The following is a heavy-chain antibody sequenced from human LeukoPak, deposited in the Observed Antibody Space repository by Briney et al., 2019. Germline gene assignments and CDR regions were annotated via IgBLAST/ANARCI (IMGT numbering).Heavy chain of an antibody. CDR3: ARQDYDILTGYYNLDY. Sequence: HGASLKISCKGSGSNFTSYWIAWVRQMPGKGLEWMGIIYPGDSDTRYSPSFQGQVTISADKSISTAYLQWSSLKASDTAMYYCARQDYDILTGYYNLDYWGQGTLVTVSS. CDR1: GSNFTSYW. CDR2: IYPGDSDT. J-gene: IGHJ4*02. D-gene: IGHD3-9*01. V-gene: IGHV5-51*01.